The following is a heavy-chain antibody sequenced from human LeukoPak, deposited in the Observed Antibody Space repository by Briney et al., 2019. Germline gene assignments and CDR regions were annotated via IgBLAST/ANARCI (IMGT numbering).Heavy chain of an antibody. CDR3: ARTGSAVTYYYYGMDV. CDR2: IYSGGST. V-gene: IGHV3-66*01. D-gene: IGHD1-14*01. Sequence: GGSLRLSCAAFGFTVSSNYMSWVRQAPGKGLEWVSVIYSGGSTYYADSVKGRFTISRDNSKNTLYLQMNSLRAEDAAVYYCARTGSAVTYYYYGMDVWGQGTTVTVSS. CDR1: GFTVSSNY. J-gene: IGHJ6*02.